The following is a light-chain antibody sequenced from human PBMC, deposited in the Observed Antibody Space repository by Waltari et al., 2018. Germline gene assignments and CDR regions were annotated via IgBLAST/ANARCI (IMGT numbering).Light chain of an antibody. CDR3: YSTDSSGDHGV. CDR2: EDT. CDR1: ALPDTY. Sequence: SYELTQQPSVSVSPGPTARITCPADALPDTYAHWYQQQSGQAPVLVIFEDTKRPSGLPERFSGSSSGTTATLTISGAQVEDEADYYCYSTDSSGDHGVFGGGTKLTVL. V-gene: IGLV3-10*01. J-gene: IGLJ3*02.